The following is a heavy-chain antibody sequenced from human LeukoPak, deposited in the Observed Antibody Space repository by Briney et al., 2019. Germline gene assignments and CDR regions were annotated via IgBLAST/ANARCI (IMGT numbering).Heavy chain of an antibody. J-gene: IGHJ3*02. Sequence: GESLKISCKGSGYSFTSYLIGWVRQMPGKGLEWMGITYPGDSDTRYSPSFQGQVTISADRSISTAYLQWSSLKASDAAMYYCARLASDAFDIWGQGTMVTVSS. CDR1: GYSFTSYL. CDR2: TYPGDSDT. V-gene: IGHV5-51*01. CDR3: ARLASDAFDI.